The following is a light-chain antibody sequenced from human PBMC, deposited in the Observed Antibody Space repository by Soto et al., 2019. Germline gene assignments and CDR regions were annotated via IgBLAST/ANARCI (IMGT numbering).Light chain of an antibody. Sequence: EIVLTPSPGTLSLSPVERATLSCRASQSVSSSYSAWYQQKPGQAPRLLIYGASSRATGIPDRFSGSGSGTDFTLTISRLEPEDFAVYYCQQYGSSPSITFGQGTRLEIK. CDR1: QSVSSSY. CDR3: QQYGSSPSIT. J-gene: IGKJ5*01. CDR2: GAS. V-gene: IGKV3-20*01.